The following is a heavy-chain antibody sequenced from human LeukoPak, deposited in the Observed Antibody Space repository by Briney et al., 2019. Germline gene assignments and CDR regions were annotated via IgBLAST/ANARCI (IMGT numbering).Heavy chain of an antibody. J-gene: IGHJ5*02. CDR3: ARVCSITGTPLPNWFDP. CDR1: GFTFSSYS. D-gene: IGHD1-20*01. Sequence: GGTLRLSCAASGFTFSSYSMNWVRQAPGKGLEWVSSISSSSSYIYYADSVKGRFTISRDNAKNSLYLQTNSLRAEDTAVYYCARVCSITGTPLPNWFDPWGQGTLVTVSS. V-gene: IGHV3-21*01. CDR2: ISSSSSYI.